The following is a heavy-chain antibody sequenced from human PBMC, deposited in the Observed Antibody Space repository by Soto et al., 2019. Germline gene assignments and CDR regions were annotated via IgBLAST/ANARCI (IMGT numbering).Heavy chain of an antibody. J-gene: IGHJ4*02. D-gene: IGHD3-22*01. CDR2: IYYSGST. V-gene: IGHV4-31*03. CDR3: AREVYDSSGFSPF. Sequence: PSETLSLTCTVSGGSISSGGYYWSWIRQHPGKGLEWIGYIYYSGSTYYNPSLKSRVTISVDTSKNQFSLKLSSVTAADTAVYYCAREVYDSSGFSPFWGQGTLVTVSS. CDR1: GGSISSGGYY.